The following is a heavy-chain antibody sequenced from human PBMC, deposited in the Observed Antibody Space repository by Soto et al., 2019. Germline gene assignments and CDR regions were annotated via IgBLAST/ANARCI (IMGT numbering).Heavy chain of an antibody. CDR1: GFTFSSYG. D-gene: IGHD3-16*01. J-gene: IGHJ4*02. V-gene: IGHV3-30*18. CDR3: AKWNGGFDY. CDR2: ISYDGSYK. Sequence: QVQLVESGGGVVQPGRSLRLSCAASGFTFSSYGMHWVRQAPGKGLEWVAVISYDGSYKYYADSVKGRFTISRDNSKNTLYLQMSSRRAEDTAVYYCAKWNGGFDYWGQGTLVTVSS.